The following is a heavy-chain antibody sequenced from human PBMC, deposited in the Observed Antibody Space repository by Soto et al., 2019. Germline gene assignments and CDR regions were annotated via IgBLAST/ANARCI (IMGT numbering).Heavy chain of an antibody. V-gene: IGHV4-30-4*01. CDR1: GGSISSGDYY. D-gene: IGHD3-22*01. J-gene: IGHJ5*02. CDR2: IYYSGST. Sequence: QVQLQESGPGLVKPSQTLSLTCTVSGGSISSGDYYWSWIRQPPGKGLEWIGYIYYSGSTYYNPSLKSRVTISVDTSKNQFSLKLSSVPAADTAVYYCASGDSSGYYFPRGFAPWGQGTLVTVSS. CDR3: ASGDSSGYYFPRGFAP.